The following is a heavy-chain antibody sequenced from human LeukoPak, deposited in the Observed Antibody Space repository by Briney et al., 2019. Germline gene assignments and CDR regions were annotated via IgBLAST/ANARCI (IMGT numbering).Heavy chain of an antibody. CDR1: GFTFSSYG. CDR3: ARDSGNYDFWSGHWAFDI. CDR2: IRYDGSNK. J-gene: IGHJ3*02. Sequence: GGSLRLSCAASGFTFSSYGMHWVRQAPGKGLEWVAFIRYDGSNKYYADSVKGRFTISRDNAKNSLYLQMNSLRDEDTAVYYCARDSGNYDFWSGHWAFDIWGQGTMVTVSS. V-gene: IGHV3-30*02. D-gene: IGHD3-3*01.